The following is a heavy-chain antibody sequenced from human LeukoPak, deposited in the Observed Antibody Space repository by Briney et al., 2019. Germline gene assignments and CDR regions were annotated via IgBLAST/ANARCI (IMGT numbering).Heavy chain of an antibody. CDR1: GYTFTGYY. D-gene: IGHD5-12*01. V-gene: IGHV1-2*02. J-gene: IGHJ6*03. CDR3: ARGPYSGYGYYYYYMDV. Sequence: ASMKVSCKASGYTFTGYYIHWVRQAPGQGLEWMGWINPNSGGTHYAQKFQGRVTMTRDTSISTAYMELSRLRSDDTAVYYCARGPYSGYGYYYYYMDVWGKGTTVTVSS. CDR2: INPNSGGT.